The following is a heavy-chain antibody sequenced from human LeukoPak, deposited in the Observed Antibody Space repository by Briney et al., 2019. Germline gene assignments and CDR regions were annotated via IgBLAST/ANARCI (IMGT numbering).Heavy chain of an antibody. CDR2: IYYSGST. V-gene: IGHV4-59*08. J-gene: IGHJ6*02. Sequence: SETLSLTCNVSGGFISSYYWSRLRQPPGKGLEYIGYIYYSGSTNYNPSLKSRVTISVDTSKNQFSLKLSSVTAADTAVYYCARQRSVAAAGTRRRYYYGMDVWGQGTTVTVSS. CDR3: ARQRSVAAAGTRRRYYYGMDV. D-gene: IGHD6-13*01. CDR1: GGFISSYY.